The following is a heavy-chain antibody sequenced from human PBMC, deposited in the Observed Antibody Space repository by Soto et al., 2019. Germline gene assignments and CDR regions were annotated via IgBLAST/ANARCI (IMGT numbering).Heavy chain of an antibody. V-gene: IGHV4-4*07. CDR1: GGSITDYS. D-gene: IGHD2-21*02. CDR3: ARDQGVVVTADNWVDP. J-gene: IGHJ5*02. Sequence: PSETLSLTCTVSGGSITDYSWVWIRQPAGKGLEWIGRIFSSGSTNYNPSLKGRITMSLDTSKNQFSLKLNSATATDTAVYFCARDQGVVVTADNWVDPWGQGILVTVSS. CDR2: IFSSGST.